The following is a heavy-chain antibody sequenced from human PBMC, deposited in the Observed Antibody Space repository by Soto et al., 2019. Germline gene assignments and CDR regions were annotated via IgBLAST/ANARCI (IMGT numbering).Heavy chain of an antibody. Sequence: QLQLQESGPGLVKPSETLSLTCTVSGGSISSSSYYWGWIRQPPGKGLEWIGSIYYSGSTYYNPSLTSRVTISVDTSKNQFSLKLSSVTAADTAVYYCARHGSVVVVAGSPHPFDYWGQGTLVTVSS. D-gene: IGHD2-15*01. J-gene: IGHJ4*02. CDR2: IYYSGST. CDR1: GGSISSSSYY. V-gene: IGHV4-39*01. CDR3: ARHGSVVVVAGSPHPFDY.